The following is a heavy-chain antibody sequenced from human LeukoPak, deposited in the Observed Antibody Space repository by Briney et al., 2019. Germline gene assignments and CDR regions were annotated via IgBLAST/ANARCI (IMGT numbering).Heavy chain of an antibody. CDR1: GYTFTGYC. V-gene: IGHV1-2*02. CDR3: ARDLGYSYGSIYYYYYYMDV. CDR2: INPNSGGT. D-gene: IGHD5-18*01. Sequence: ASVKVSCKASGYTFTGYCMHWVRQAPGQGLEWMGWINPNSGGTNYAQKFQGRVTMTRDTSISTAYMELSRLRSDDTAVYYCARDLGYSYGSIYYYYYYMDVWGKGTTVTVSS. J-gene: IGHJ6*03.